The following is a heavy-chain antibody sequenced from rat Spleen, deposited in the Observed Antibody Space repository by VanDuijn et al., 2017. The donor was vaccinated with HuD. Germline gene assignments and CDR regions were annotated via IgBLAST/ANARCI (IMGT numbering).Heavy chain of an antibody. J-gene: IGHJ3*01. CDR2: INTGGDVT. CDR1: GFTFVDYD. CDR3: TRHGGLRNWFAY. D-gene: IGHD1-11*01. V-gene: IGHV5S13*01. Sequence: EVQLVESGGGLVQPGGSLKLSCAASGFTFVDYDMAWVRQTPTRGLEWIASINTGGDVTYYRDSVKGRFTISRDDAKNTQYLQMDSLGSEDTATYYCTRHGGLRNWFAYWGQGTLVTVSS.